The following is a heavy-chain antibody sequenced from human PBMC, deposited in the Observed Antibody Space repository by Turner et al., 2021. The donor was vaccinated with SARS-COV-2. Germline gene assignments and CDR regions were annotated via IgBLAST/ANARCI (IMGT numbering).Heavy chain of an antibody. CDR1: GFTFSSYA. CDR3: VKGSY. J-gene: IGHJ4*02. CDR2: ISSNGGSK. Sequence: VQLVESGGGLVQPGGALRLSCSSAGFTFSSYAMHWVRQAPGKGLEYISAISSNGGSKYYADSVKGRFTISRDNSKNTRYLQMSSLRAEDTGVYYCVKGSYWGQGTLVTVSS. V-gene: IGHV3-64D*06.